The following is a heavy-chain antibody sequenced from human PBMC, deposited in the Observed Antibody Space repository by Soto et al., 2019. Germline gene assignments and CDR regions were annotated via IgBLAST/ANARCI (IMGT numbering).Heavy chain of an antibody. V-gene: IGHV3-11*01. CDR1: EVNFINYA. CDR2: ISSGAFTI. Sequence: GPHRHSYRASEVNFINYAVHWVRQAPGKGLEWIASISSGAFTISYAAAVKGRFTISRDDGHNSLFLQMDSLRAEDTALYYCARDTTRLEHWGQGTLVTV. D-gene: IGHD1-1*01. J-gene: IGHJ4*02. CDR3: ARDTTRLEH.